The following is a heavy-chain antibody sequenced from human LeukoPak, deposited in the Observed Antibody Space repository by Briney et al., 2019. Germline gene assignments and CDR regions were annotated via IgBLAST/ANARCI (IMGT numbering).Heavy chain of an antibody. CDR3: AKDMAVEMATTRGFDY. Sequence: GRSLRLSCAASGFTFDDYAMHWVRQAPGKGLEWVSGISWNGGSIGYADSVKGRFTISRDNAKNSLYLQMNSLRAEDTALYYCAKDMAVEMATTRGFDYWGQGTLVTVSS. V-gene: IGHV3-9*01. D-gene: IGHD5-24*01. CDR1: GFTFDDYA. CDR2: ISWNGGSI. J-gene: IGHJ4*02.